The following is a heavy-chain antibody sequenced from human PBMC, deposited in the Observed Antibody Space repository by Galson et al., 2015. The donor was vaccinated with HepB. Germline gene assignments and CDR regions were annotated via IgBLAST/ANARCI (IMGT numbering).Heavy chain of an antibody. D-gene: IGHD2-15*01. CDR2: ISPYNRDT. CDR3: ARGALVVVVNATQNNWFVP. CDR1: GYTFSSYS. V-gene: IGHV1-18*01. Sequence: SVKVSCKASGYTFSSYSITWVRQAPGQGLEWVGWISPYNRDTNYARKLQGRVTMTTDTSTNTACMELRSLRSDDTAVYYCARGALVVVVNATQNNWFVPWGQGTPVTVSS. J-gene: IGHJ5*02.